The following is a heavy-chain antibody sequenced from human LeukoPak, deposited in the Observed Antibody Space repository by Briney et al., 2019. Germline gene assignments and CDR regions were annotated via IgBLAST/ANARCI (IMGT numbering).Heavy chain of an antibody. V-gene: IGHV4-34*01. CDR3: ARIWFAYFDY. CDR2: INHSGST. CDR1: GGSFSGYY. J-gene: IGHJ4*02. D-gene: IGHD3-10*01. Sequence: SETLSLTCAVYGGSFSGYYWSWIRQPPGKGLEWIGEINHSGSTNYNPSLKSRVTISVDTSKNQFSLELSSVTAADTAVYYCARIWFAYFDYWGQGTLVTVSS.